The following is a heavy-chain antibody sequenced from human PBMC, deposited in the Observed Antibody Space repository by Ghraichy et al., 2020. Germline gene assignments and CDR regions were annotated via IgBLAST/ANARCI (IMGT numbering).Heavy chain of an antibody. V-gene: IGHV3-48*02. CDR1: GFIFSSYS. CDR2: IRSTSSTI. D-gene: IGHD5-12*01. CDR3: ARSGYNGYDDNYYYYNGMDV. Sequence: GESLNISCAASGFIFSSYSMHWVRQAPGKGLEWVSYIRSTSSTIYYADSVKGRFTISRDNARNSLYLQMNSLRDEDTAVYYCARSGYNGYDDNYYYYNGMDVWGQGTTVTVSS. J-gene: IGHJ6*02.